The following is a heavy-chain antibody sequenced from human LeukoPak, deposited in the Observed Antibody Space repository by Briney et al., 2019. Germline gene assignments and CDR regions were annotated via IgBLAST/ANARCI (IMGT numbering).Heavy chain of an antibody. CDR2: IYAGGTI. CDR1: GFTFNKHA. V-gene: IGHV3-53*01. Sequence: PGGSLRLSCAASGFTFNKHAMSWVRQAPGKGLEWVSVIYAGGTIFYADSLRGRFTISRDNSKNTLYLQMNSLRAEDTAVYYCARGYCSSTRCYPGYFDLWGQGTLVTVSS. D-gene: IGHD2-2*01. CDR3: ARGYCSSTRCYPGYFDL. J-gene: IGHJ4*02.